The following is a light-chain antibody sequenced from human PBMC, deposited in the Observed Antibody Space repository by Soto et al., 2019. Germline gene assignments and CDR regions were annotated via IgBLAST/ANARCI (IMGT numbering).Light chain of an antibody. Sequence: QSALTQPPSASGSPGQSVTISCTGTKSDIGVYDFVSWYQQHPGKAPKLVICEVSNRPSGVSSRFSGSKSGNTASLTISGLRAEDEADYYCTSFTTTNIWVFGGGTKLTVL. CDR1: KSDIGVYDF. V-gene: IGLV2-14*01. CDR3: TSFTTTNIWV. CDR2: EVS. J-gene: IGLJ3*02.